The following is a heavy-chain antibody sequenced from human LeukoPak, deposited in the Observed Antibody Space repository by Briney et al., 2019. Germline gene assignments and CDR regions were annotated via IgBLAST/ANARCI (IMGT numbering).Heavy chain of an antibody. CDR2: ISYDGSNK. D-gene: IGHD5-18*01. Sequence: GGSLRLACAASGFTFSSYGMHWVRQAPGKGLEGVAVISYDGSNKYYADSVKGRFPVSRDNSKNTLYLQMNSLRAEDTAVYYCAKDHRGYSYGFGLGVWGQGTTVTVSS. CDR3: AKDHRGYSYGFGLGV. CDR1: GFTFSSYG. J-gene: IGHJ6*02. V-gene: IGHV3-30*18.